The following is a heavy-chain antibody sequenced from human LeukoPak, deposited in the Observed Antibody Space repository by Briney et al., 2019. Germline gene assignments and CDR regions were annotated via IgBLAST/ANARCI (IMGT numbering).Heavy chain of an antibody. CDR2: IYSGGST. V-gene: IGHV3-53*01. CDR3: ARGLLYGTYYFDY. J-gene: IGHJ4*02. D-gene: IGHD3-16*01. Sequence: PGGSLRLSCAASGVTVSSNYMSWVRQAPGEGLEWVSVIYSGGSTYYADSVRGRFTISRDNSKNTLYLQMNSLRAEDTAVYYCARGLLYGTYYFDYWGQGTLVTVSS. CDR1: GVTVSSNY.